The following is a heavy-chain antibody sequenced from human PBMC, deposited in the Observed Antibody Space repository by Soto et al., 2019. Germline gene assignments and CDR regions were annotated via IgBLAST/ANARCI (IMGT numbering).Heavy chain of an antibody. V-gene: IGHV3-23*01. CDR3: AKVVFPRIGYYYGMDV. D-gene: IGHD2-15*01. CDR2: ISGSGGST. J-gene: IGHJ6*02. CDR1: GFTFSSYA. Sequence: GGSLRLSCAASGFTFSSYAMSWVRQAPGKGLEWVSAISGSGGSTYYADSVKGRFTISRDNSKNTLYLQMNSLRAEDTAVYYCAKVVFPRIGYYYGMDVWGQGTTVTVSS.